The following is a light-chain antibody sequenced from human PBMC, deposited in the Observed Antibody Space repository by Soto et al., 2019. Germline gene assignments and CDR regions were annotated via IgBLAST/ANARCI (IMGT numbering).Light chain of an antibody. J-gene: IGKJ5*01. V-gene: IGKV3-15*01. Sequence: VVTLSPATLSVSTGERVTLSCRASHNVDTNLAWYQQKPGQAPRLLIFGASTRATGIPARFSGSGSGTEFTLTISSLQSEDFEVYYCQQYNDWPPITFGQGTRLE. CDR1: HNVDTN. CDR2: GAS. CDR3: QQYNDWPPIT.